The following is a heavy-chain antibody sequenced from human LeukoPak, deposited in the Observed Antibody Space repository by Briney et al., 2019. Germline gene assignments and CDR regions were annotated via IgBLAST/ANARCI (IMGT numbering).Heavy chain of an antibody. CDR1: GGSISSSSYY. J-gene: IGHJ4*01. CDR3: ARDATTGPGRYYFDY. CDR2: IYSSGST. V-gene: IGHV4-61*02. Sequence: SETLSLTCTVSGGSISSSSYYWGWIRQPAGKGLEWIGRIYSSGSTNYNPSLKSRVTMSVDMSKNQFSLKLSSVTAADTAVYYCARDATTGPGRYYFDYWGQGTLVTVSS. D-gene: IGHD4-11*01.